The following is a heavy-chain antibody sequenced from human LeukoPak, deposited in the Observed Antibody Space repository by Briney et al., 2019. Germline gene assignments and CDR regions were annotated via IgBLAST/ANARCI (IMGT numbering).Heavy chain of an antibody. V-gene: IGHV4-59*12. CDR3: ATFTVTPLEDY. CDR1: GGSISSYY. Sequence: SETLSLTCTVSGGSISSYYWSWIRQPPGEALQWIGYIFFTGNTNYNPSLKSRVTISVDTSKNQFSLKLSSVTAADTAVYYCATFTVTPLEDYWGQGTLVTVSS. D-gene: IGHD4-11*01. CDR2: IFFTGNT. J-gene: IGHJ4*02.